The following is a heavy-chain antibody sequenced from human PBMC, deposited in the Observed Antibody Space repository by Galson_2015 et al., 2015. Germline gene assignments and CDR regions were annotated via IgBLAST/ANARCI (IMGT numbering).Heavy chain of an antibody. V-gene: IGHV1-69*01. CDR3: ARDACSSTSCYVRGHAFDI. CDR1: GGTFSSYA. D-gene: IGHD2-2*01. J-gene: IGHJ3*02. CDR2: LIPIFGTA. Sequence: CKASGGTFSSYAISWVRQAPGQGLEWMGGLIPIFGTANYAQKFQGRVTITADESTSTAYMELSSLRSEDTAVYYCARDACSSTSCYVRGHAFDIWGQGTMVTVSS.